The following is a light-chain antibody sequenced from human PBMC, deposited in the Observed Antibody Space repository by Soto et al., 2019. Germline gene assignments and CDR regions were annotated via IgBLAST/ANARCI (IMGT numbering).Light chain of an antibody. CDR2: DAS. Sequence: DIQMTQSPSTLSASVGDRVAITCRASQSISSWLAWYQQKPGKAPKLLIYDASSLESGVPSRFSGSGSGTEITLTISSLQPDDFETYYCQQYNSYFLTFGQGTKLEIK. J-gene: IGKJ2*01. CDR3: QQYNSYFLT. CDR1: QSISSW. V-gene: IGKV1-5*01.